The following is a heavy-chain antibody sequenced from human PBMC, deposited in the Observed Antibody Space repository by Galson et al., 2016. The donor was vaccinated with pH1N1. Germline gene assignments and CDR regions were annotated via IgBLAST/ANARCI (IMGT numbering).Heavy chain of an antibody. J-gene: IGHJ4*02. D-gene: IGHD2-15*01. CDR1: GYTFTSYG. Sequence: SVKVSCKASGYTFTSYGISWVRQAPGQGLQWMGWISGYNGNTNYAQKVQGRVTMTTDTSTSTTYMELRSLRSDDTAVYYCASEGYCSGGSCHSGASAYWGQGTLVTVSS. V-gene: IGHV1-18*01. CDR2: ISGYNGNT. CDR3: ASEGYCSGGSCHSGASAY.